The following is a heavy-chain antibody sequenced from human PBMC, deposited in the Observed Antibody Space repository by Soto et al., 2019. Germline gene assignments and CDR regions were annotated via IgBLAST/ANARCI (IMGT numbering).Heavy chain of an antibody. Sequence: QLQLQESGPGLVKASETLSLTCTVSGGSITRNNHFWGRIRQSPGKGLEWIGSIQYGGTTNYNPSLKSRGIMSAEPSKNQFSLMMNSVTAADTAVYYCARLGSSGWYQGSYFDYWGQGTLVTVSS. CDR1: GGSITRNNHF. J-gene: IGHJ4*02. D-gene: IGHD6-19*01. CDR3: ARLGSSGWYQGSYFDY. CDR2: IQYGGTT. V-gene: IGHV4-39*01.